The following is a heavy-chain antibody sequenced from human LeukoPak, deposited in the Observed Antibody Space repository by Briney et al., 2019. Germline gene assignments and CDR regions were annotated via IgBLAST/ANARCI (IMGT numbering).Heavy chain of an antibody. J-gene: IGHJ4*02. CDR1: GFTFSSYA. CDR3: AREYIAAAGTGALDY. D-gene: IGHD6-13*01. CDR2: ISYDGSNK. Sequence: GGSLGLSCAASGFTFSSYAMHWVRQAPGKGLEWVAVISYDGSNKYYADSVKGRFTISRDNSKNTLYLQMNSLRAEDTAVYYCAREYIAAAGTGALDYWGQGTLVTVSS. V-gene: IGHV3-30*04.